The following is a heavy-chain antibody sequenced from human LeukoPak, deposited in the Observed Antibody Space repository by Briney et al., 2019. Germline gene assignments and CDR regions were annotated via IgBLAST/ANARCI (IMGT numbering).Heavy chain of an antibody. CDR2: IYYTGST. CDR3: ARVYQSAEYYFDY. CDR1: GGSIDSYY. D-gene: IGHD2-2*01. V-gene: IGHV4-59*01. Sequence: SETLSLTCTVSGGSIDSYYWSWIRQPPGKGLEWIGYIYYTGSTEYHPSLKGRVTISLDTSKNQFSLKLTSVTAADTAVYYCARVYQSAEYYFDYWGQGNLVSVSS. J-gene: IGHJ4*02.